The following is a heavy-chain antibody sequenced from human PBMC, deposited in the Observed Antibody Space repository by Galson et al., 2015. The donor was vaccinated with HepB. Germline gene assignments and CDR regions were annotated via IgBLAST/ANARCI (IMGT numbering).Heavy chain of an antibody. CDR2: INHSGST. Sequence: ETLSLTCAVYGGSFSGYYWSWIRQPPGKGLEWIGEINHSGSTNYNPSLKSRVTISVDTSKNQFSLKLSPVTAADTAVYYCAAGRVRGVIITKTRYDYWGQGTLVTVSS. CDR1: GGSFSGYY. CDR3: AAGRVRGVIITKTRYDY. V-gene: IGHV4-34*01. J-gene: IGHJ4*02. D-gene: IGHD3-10*01.